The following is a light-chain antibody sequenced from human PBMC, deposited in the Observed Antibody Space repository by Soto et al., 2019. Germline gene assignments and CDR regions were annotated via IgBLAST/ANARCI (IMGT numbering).Light chain of an antibody. CDR2: LGS. CDR3: MQALQFPYT. CDR1: QSLLHDNGNNY. V-gene: IGKV2-28*01. Sequence: IVMTQSPLSLPVTPGEPASISCRSSQSLLHDNGNNYFDWYLQKPGQAPQLLFYLGSIRASGVPDRFSASGSGTDFTLKISRVEAEDVGVYYCMQALQFPYTFGPGTKVEI. J-gene: IGKJ3*01.